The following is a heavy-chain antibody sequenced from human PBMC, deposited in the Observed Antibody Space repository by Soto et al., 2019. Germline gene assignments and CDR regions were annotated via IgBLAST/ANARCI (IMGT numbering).Heavy chain of an antibody. Sequence: SQTLSLTCAIFGDSVSSNSAAWNWIRQSPSRGLEWLGRTYYRSKWYNDYAVSVKSRIAINPDTSKNQFSLQLNSVTPEDTAVYYCAREDHYDILTGYYPHNAFDIWGQGTMVTVSS. CDR1: GDSVSSNSAA. CDR3: AREDHYDILTGYYPHNAFDI. V-gene: IGHV6-1*01. D-gene: IGHD3-9*01. J-gene: IGHJ3*02. CDR2: TYYRSKWYN.